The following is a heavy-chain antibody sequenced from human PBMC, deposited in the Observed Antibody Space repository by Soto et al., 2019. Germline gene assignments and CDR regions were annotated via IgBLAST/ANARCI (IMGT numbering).Heavy chain of an antibody. J-gene: IGHJ2*01. V-gene: IGHV4-31*03. Sequence: QVQLQESGPGLVKPSQTLSLTCTVSGGSISSGGYYWSWIRQHTGQGLEWIGYIYYSGSTSYNPTLKSRVTISVDTSKNQFSLKLSSVTAADTAVYYCARGGYYDPQYFDLWGRGTLVTVSS. CDR1: GGSISSGGYY. D-gene: IGHD3-22*01. CDR2: IYYSGST. CDR3: ARGGYYDPQYFDL.